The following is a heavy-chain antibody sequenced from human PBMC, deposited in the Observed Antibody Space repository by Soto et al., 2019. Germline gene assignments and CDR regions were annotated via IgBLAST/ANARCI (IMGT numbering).Heavy chain of an antibody. D-gene: IGHD6-13*01. Sequence: PGGSLRLSCAASGFSFSDYAMSWVRQAPGKGLEWVSVISESGGSTHYADSVRGRFTVSRDNSKNSLSLRMNSLRDEDTDVYFCAKRSPYSSGWYSPIFDYWGQGALVTVSS. J-gene: IGHJ4*02. CDR2: ISESGGST. CDR3: AKRSPYSSGWYSPIFDY. CDR1: GFSFSDYA. V-gene: IGHV3-23*01.